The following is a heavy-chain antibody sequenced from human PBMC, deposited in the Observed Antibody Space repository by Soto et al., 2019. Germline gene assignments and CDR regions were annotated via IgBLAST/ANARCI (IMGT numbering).Heavy chain of an antibody. D-gene: IGHD6-13*01. CDR2: LIPIFGTA. J-gene: IGHJ4*02. V-gene: IGHV1-69*06. CDR1: GGTFSSYA. CDR3: ARAWWGAAAVPLHFDY. Sequence: QVQLVQSGAEVKKPGSSVKVSCKASGGTFSSYAISWVRQAPGQGLEWMGGLIPIFGTANYAQKFQGRVTITADKSTSTAYMELSSLRSEDTAVYYCARAWWGAAAVPLHFDYWGQGTLVTVSS.